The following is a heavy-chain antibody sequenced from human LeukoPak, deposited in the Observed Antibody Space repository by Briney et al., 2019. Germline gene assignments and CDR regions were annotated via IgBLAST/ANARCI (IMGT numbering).Heavy chain of an antibody. V-gene: IGHV4-4*07. CDR2: IYTSGST. CDR1: GGSISSYY. D-gene: IGHD1-1*01. J-gene: IGHJ6*03. Sequence: SETLSLTCTVSGGSISSYYWSWIRQPAGKGLEWIGRIYTSGSTNYNPSLKSRVTISVDTSKNQFSLKLSSVTAADTAVYYCARTFNEMYYYYYMDVWGKGTTVTVSS. CDR3: ARTFNEMYYYYYMDV.